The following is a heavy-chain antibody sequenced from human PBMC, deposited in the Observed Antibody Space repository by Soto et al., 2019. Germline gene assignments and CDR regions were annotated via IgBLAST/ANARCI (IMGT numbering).Heavy chain of an antibody. CDR3: AKEMESYGFSYGMDV. CDR2: ISWDGGST. Sequence: GGSLRLSCAASGFTFDDYTMHWVRQAPGKGLEWVSLISWDGGSTYYADSVKGRFTISRDNGKNSLYLQMNSLRTEDTALYYCAKEMESYGFSYGMDVWGQGTTVTVS. V-gene: IGHV3-43*01. CDR1: GFTFDDYT. D-gene: IGHD5-18*01. J-gene: IGHJ6*02.